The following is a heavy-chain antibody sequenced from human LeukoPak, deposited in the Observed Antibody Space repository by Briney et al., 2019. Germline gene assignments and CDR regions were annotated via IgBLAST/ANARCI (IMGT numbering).Heavy chain of an antibody. V-gene: IGHV3-23*01. D-gene: IGHD6-19*01. J-gene: IGHJ4*02. CDR3: AKDVYSTGWFPLDY. Sequence: GGSLRLSCAASGFTFSSYAMSWVRQAPGKGLEWVSAISGSGGSTYYADSVKGRFTISRDNSKNTLYLQMNSLRAEDTAVYYCAKDVYSTGWFPLDYWGQGTLVTVSS. CDR2: ISGSGGST. CDR1: GFTFSSYA.